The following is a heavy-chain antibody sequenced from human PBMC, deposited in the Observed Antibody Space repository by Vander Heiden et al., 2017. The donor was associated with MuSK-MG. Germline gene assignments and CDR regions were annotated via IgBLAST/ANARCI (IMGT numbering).Heavy chain of an antibody. D-gene: IGHD6-19*01. CDR2: VYLNGGT. V-gene: IGHV4-38-2*01. CDR3: ARRPPSTGYVDD. Sequence: QVQLQESGPGLVKPSETLSLTCAVSGASVNSGYYWAWIRQSPGQGLEWIGTVYLNGGTYYNPSLRSRVTLSIDTANNAFSLSLTSVTAADTAVYYCARRPPSTGYVDDWGKGTMVTVSS. CDR1: GASVNSGYY. J-gene: IGHJ4*02.